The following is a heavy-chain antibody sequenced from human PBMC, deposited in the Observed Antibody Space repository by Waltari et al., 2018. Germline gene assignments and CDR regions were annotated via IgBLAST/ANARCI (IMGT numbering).Heavy chain of an antibody. CDR3: ARGGSSYYDAYGT. J-gene: IGHJ3*02. Sequence: QLQLQESGPGLVKPSETLSLTCTVSGVSFNDDNTYWGWIRQPPGGGLGWVGSIYSTVSTYYKTSLKSRVTVSIDTPNNQFSLKLTSVTAADTAVYFCARGGSSYYDAYGTWGQGSMVIVSS. CDR1: GVSFNDDNTY. V-gene: IGHV4-39*07. D-gene: IGHD1-26*01. CDR2: IYSTVST.